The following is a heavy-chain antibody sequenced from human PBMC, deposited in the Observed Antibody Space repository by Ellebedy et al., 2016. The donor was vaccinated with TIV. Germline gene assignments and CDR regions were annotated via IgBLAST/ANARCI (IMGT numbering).Heavy chain of an antibody. CDR3: ARDTYNFDSSGYYFDH. CDR2: IWYDGSNK. CDR1: GFNFRTYG. D-gene: IGHD3-22*01. V-gene: IGHV3-33*01. Sequence: GGSLRLXXEASGFNFRTYGMHWVRQAPGKGLEWVAGIWYDGSNKKYVDSVKGRFTISRDNSNNTLYLQMNSLRAEDTAIYYCARDTYNFDSSGYYFDHWGQGTLVTVSS. J-gene: IGHJ4*02.